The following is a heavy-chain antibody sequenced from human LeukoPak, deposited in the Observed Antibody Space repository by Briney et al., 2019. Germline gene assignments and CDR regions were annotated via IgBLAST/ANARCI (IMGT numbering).Heavy chain of an antibody. CDR3: ARDYYGSSGYSPFDC. J-gene: IGHJ4*02. D-gene: IGHD3-22*01. CDR1: GYTFTGYY. CDR2: INPNSGGT. Sequence: ASVKVSCKASGYTFTGYYMHWVRQAPGQGLEWMGWINPNSGGTNYAQKFQGRVTMTRDTSISTAYMELSRLRSDDTAVYYCARDYYGSSGYSPFDCWGQGTLVTVSS. V-gene: IGHV1-2*02.